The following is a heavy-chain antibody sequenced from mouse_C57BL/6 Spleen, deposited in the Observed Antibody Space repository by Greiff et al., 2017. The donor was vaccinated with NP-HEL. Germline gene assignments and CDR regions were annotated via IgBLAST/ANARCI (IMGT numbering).Heavy chain of an antibody. D-gene: IGHD1-1*01. V-gene: IGHV1-9*01. CDR3: ARTRITTVVADYAMDY. Sequence: QVQLQQSGAELMKPGASVKLSCKATGYTFTGYWIEWVKQRPGYGLEWIGEILPGSGSTNYNEKFKGKATFTADTSSNTAYMQLSSLTTEDSAIYYCARTRITTVVADYAMDYWGQGTSVTVSS. CDR2: ILPGSGST. J-gene: IGHJ4*01. CDR1: GYTFTGYW.